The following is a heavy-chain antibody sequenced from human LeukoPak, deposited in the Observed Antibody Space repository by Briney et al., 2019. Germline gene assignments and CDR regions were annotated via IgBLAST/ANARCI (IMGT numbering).Heavy chain of an antibody. Sequence: SVKVSCKASGGTFSSYAISWVRQAPGQGLEWMGGIIPIFGTANYAQKFQGRVTITTDESTGTAYMELSSLRSEDTAVYYCARGVTVAGSDAFDIWGQGTMVTVSS. J-gene: IGHJ3*02. D-gene: IGHD6-19*01. CDR1: GGTFSSYA. CDR2: IIPIFGTA. V-gene: IGHV1-69*05. CDR3: ARGVTVAGSDAFDI.